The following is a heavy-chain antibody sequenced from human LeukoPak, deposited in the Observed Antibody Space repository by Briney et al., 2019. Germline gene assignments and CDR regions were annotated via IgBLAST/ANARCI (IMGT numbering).Heavy chain of an antibody. Sequence: ASVNVSCKASGYTFASYDINWVRQATGQGLEWMGWMNPNSGNTGYAQKFQGRVTMTRNTSISTAYMELSSLRSEDTAVYYCASGTLDYMEFRFDPWGQGTLVTVSS. D-gene: IGHD4-11*01. CDR1: GYTFASYD. J-gene: IGHJ5*02. V-gene: IGHV1-8*01. CDR2: MNPNSGNT. CDR3: ASGTLDYMEFRFDP.